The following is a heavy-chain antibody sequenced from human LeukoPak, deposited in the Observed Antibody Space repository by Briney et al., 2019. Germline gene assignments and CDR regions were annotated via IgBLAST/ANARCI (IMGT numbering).Heavy chain of an antibody. CDR1: GFTFSRYW. CDR2: IKEDGSER. Sequence: GGSLRLSCVGSGFTFSRYWLNWVRQTPGKGLEWVASIKEDGSERQYVDSVKGRFSISRDNTKGSLFLQLNSLRAEDTAVYYCAREDGYCSGGNCYSYFVSWGQGTLVTVSS. CDR3: AREDGYCSGGNCYSYFVS. V-gene: IGHV3-7*03. D-gene: IGHD2-15*01. J-gene: IGHJ4*02.